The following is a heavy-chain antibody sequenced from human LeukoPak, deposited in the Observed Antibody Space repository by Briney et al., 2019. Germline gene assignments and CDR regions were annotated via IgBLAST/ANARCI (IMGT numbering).Heavy chain of an antibody. CDR1: GGTSSSYA. Sequence: GASVKVSCKASGGTSSSYAISWVRQAPGQGLEWMGRIIPILGIANYAQKFQGRVTITADKSTSTAYMELSSLRSEDTAVYYCARDGIYDSSGYHLGYWGQGTLVTVSS. V-gene: IGHV1-69*04. J-gene: IGHJ4*02. CDR2: IIPILGIA. D-gene: IGHD3-22*01. CDR3: ARDGIYDSSGYHLGY.